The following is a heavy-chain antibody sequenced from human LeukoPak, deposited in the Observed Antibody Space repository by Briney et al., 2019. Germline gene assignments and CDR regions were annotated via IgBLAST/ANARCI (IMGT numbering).Heavy chain of an antibody. D-gene: IGHD3-22*01. V-gene: IGHV1-69*13. CDR3: ARTGEYYDSSGLFDY. CDR2: IIPIFGTA. Sequence: SVKVSCKTSGGTFSSYAISWVRQAPGQGLEWMGGIIPIFGTANYAQKFQGRVTITADESTSTAYMELSSLRSEDTAVYYCARTGEYYDSSGLFDYWGQGTLVTVSS. CDR1: GGTFSSYA. J-gene: IGHJ4*02.